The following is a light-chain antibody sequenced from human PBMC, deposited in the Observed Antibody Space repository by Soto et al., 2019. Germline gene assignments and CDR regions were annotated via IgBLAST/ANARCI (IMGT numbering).Light chain of an antibody. J-gene: IGKJ4*01. CDR1: QSISSW. CDR2: KAS. CDR3: QQYNSYPLT. V-gene: IGKV1-5*03. Sequence: DIQMTQSPSTLSASVGGRVTITCRASQSISSWLAWYQQKPGKAPNLLIYKASSLESGVPSRFSGSGSGTEFTLTISSLPPDDFATYYCQQYNSYPLTFGGGTRVEIK.